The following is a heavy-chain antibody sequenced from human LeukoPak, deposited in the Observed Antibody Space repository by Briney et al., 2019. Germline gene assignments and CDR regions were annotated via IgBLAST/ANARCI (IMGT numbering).Heavy chain of an antibody. CDR1: GGSFSGYY. D-gene: IGHD2-15*01. Sequence: SETLSLTCAVYGGSFSGYYWSWIRQPPGKGLEWIGEINHSGSTNYNPSLKSRVTISVDTSKNQFSLKLSSVTAADTAVYYCARQKGVVAALAGFDSWGQGTLVTVSS. CDR3: ARQKGVVAALAGFDS. CDR2: INHSGST. V-gene: IGHV4-34*01. J-gene: IGHJ5*01.